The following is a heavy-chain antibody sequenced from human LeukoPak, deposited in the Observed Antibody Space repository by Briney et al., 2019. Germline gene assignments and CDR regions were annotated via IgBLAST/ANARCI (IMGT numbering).Heavy chain of an antibody. CDR1: GYTFTSYG. D-gene: IGHD4-23*01. Sequence: GASVKVSCKASGYTFTSYGISWVRQAPGQGLEWMGWISAYNGNTNYAQKLQGSVTMTTDTSTSTAYMELRSLRSDYTAVYYCARGMTMVVKGAFDIWGQGTMVTVSS. CDR3: ARGMTMVVKGAFDI. CDR2: ISAYNGNT. V-gene: IGHV1-18*01. J-gene: IGHJ3*02.